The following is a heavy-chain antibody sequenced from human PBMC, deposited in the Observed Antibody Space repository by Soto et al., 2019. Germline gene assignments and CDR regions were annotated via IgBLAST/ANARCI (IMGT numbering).Heavy chain of an antibody. CDR1: GFTFSSYA. Sequence: PGGSLRLSCAASGFTFSSYAMSWVRQAPGKGLEWVSAISGSGGSTYYADSVKGRFTISRDNSKNTLYLQMNSLRAEDTAVYYCAKISAPTYYYDSSGSLPEDYWGQGTLVTV. J-gene: IGHJ4*02. CDR3: AKISAPTYYYDSSGSLPEDY. D-gene: IGHD3-22*01. V-gene: IGHV3-23*01. CDR2: ISGSGGST.